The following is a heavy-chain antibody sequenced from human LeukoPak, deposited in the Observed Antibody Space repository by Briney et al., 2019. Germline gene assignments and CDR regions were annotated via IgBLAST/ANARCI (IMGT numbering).Heavy chain of an antibody. CDR3: ARHWKYCSVGSCSDNWFDS. CDR1: GGSLTSSSYY. CDR2: IYFNGRP. Sequence: SETLSLTCTASGGSLTSSSYYWGWIRQSPGKGLEWIVSIYFNGRPYYNPSLKSRVTISADTSKNQFSLKLTSVTAADTAVYYCARHWKYCSVGSCSDNWFDSWGQGTLVTVSS. D-gene: IGHD2-15*01. V-gene: IGHV4-39*01. J-gene: IGHJ5*01.